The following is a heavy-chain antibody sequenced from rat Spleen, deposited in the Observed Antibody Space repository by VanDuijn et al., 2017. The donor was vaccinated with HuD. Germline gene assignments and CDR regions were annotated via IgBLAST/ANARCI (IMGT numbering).Heavy chain of an antibody. CDR2: ITSGGSNT. CDR1: GFTFSSFA. V-gene: IGHV5-25*01. CDR3: ARHYYYSGDHFDY. J-gene: IGHJ2*01. Sequence: EVQLVESGGGLVQPGRSLKLSCAASGFTFSSFAMAWVRQAPKKGLEWVATITSGGSNTYYPDSVKGRFTISRDNAKSTLYLQMDSLRSEDTATYYCARHYYYSGDHFDYWGQGVMVTVSS. D-gene: IGHD1-1*01.